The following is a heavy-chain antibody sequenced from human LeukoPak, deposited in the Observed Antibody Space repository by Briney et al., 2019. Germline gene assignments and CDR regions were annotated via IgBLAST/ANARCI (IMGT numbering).Heavy chain of an antibody. V-gene: IGHV1-46*01. Sequence: GASVKVSCTASGYTFTSYYMHWVRQAPGQGLEWMGIINPSGGSTSYAQKFQGRVTMTRDTSTSTVYMELSSLRSEDTAVYYCARSLTIFGAVKGMDVWGQGTTVTVSS. CDR1: GYTFTSYY. CDR2: INPSGGST. D-gene: IGHD3-3*01. CDR3: ARSLTIFGAVKGMDV. J-gene: IGHJ6*02.